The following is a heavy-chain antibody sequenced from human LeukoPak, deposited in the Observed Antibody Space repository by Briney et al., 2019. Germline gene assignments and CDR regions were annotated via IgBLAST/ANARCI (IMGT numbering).Heavy chain of an antibody. Sequence: GALVLSCAASGFTFTSYAMSWVRPAPGKGLDWVSTINDRGDTTYYADSVKGRFTISRDKSKSTLYLQVNSLRAEDTAVYYCVSGWYFDYWGQGALVTVSS. CDR3: VSGWYFDY. CDR2: INDRGDTT. D-gene: IGHD6-19*01. V-gene: IGHV3-23*01. CDR1: GFTFTSYA. J-gene: IGHJ4*02.